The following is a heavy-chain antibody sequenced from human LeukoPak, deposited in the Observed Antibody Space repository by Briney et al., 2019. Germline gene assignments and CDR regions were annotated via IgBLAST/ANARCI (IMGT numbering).Heavy chain of an antibody. Sequence: GGSLRLSCAASGFTFRSYAMSWVRQAPGKGLEWVSAISDSGAYTYHADSVKGRFTISRDNSKNTLYLQMSSLRAEDTAVYYCVIRGYDYVWRGYWGQGTLVTVSS. J-gene: IGHJ4*02. D-gene: IGHD3-16*01. V-gene: IGHV3-23*01. CDR2: ISDSGAYT. CDR1: GFTFRSYA. CDR3: VIRGYDYVWRGY.